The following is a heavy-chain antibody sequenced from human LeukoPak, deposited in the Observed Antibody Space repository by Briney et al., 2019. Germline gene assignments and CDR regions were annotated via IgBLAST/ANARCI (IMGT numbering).Heavy chain of an antibody. J-gene: IGHJ4*02. CDR2: IYYSGST. Sequence: PSETLSLTCAVYGGSFSGYYWSWIRQPPGKGLEWIGYIYYSGSTNYNPSLKSRVTISVDTSKNQFSLKLTSVTAADTAVYFCARRSDSGSDDGEDYFDYWGQVTLVTVSS. CDR3: ARRSDSGSDDGEDYFDY. D-gene: IGHD1-26*01. CDR1: GGSFSGYY. V-gene: IGHV4-59*08.